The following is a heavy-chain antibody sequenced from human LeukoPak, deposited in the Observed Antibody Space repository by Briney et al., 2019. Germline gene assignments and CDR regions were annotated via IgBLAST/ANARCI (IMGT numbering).Heavy chain of an antibody. CDR3: ARDSYSTSFAD. V-gene: IGHV3-21*01. CDR1: GFTFSSHT. CDR2: ISGGSNYI. Sequence: PGGSLRLSCAASGFTFSSHTMNWVRQAPGKGLEWVSSISGGSNYIYYAASVKGRFTISRGNANNSLFRQQNSLRLEGAAVYYCARDSYSTSFADWGEGTLVTVP. D-gene: IGHD2-2*01. J-gene: IGHJ4*02.